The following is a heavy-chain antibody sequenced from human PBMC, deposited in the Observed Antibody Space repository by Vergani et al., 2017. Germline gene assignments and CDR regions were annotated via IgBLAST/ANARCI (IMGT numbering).Heavy chain of an antibody. CDR1: GGTFSSYG. CDR3: ARGRGSYYVDC. D-gene: IGHD1-26*01. J-gene: IGHJ4*02. CDR2: IWYDGSNK. Sequence: QVQLVQSGAEVKKPGSSVKVSCKASGGTFSSYGMHWVRQAPGKGLEWVAVIWYDGSNKYYADSVKGRFTISRDNSKNTLYLQMNSLRAEDTAVYYCARGRGSYYVDCWGQGTLVTVSS. V-gene: IGHV3-33*01.